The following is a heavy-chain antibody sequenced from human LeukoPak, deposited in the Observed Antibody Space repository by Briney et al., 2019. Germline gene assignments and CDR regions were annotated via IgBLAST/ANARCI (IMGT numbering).Heavy chain of an antibody. V-gene: IGHV4-39*01. J-gene: IGHJ6*03. Sequence: SETLSLTCTVSGDSIGSSSWYWGWIRQPPEKGLEWIGSIYYSGSTHYNPSLKSRVTISVDTSKNQFSLKLNSVTAADTAVYYCARSREYYYYMDVWGKGTTVTVSS. CDR1: GDSIGSSSWY. CDR3: ARSREYYYYMDV. CDR2: IYYSGST. D-gene: IGHD1-26*01.